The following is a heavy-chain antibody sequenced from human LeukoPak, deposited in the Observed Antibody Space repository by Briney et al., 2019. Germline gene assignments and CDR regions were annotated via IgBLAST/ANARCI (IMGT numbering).Heavy chain of an antibody. J-gene: IGHJ6*02. CDR1: GDSVSSNSAA. Sequence: SQTLSLTCAISGDSVSSNSAAWNWIRQSPSRGLEWLGRTYYRSKWYNDYAVSVKSRITINPDTSKNQFSLQLNSVSPEDTAVYYCARAPGIAAAGNYGMDVWGQGTTVTVSS. CDR3: ARAPGIAAAGNYGMDV. V-gene: IGHV6-1*01. D-gene: IGHD6-13*01. CDR2: TYYRSKWYN.